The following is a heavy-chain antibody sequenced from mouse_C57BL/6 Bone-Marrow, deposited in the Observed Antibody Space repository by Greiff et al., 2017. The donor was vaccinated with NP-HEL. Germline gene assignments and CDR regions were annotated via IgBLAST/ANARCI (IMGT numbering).Heavy chain of an antibody. D-gene: IGHD1-1*01. CDR1: GYTFTSYW. Sequence: QVQLQQPGAELVKPGASVKMSCKASGYTFTSYWITWVKQRPGQGLEWIGDIYPGSGSTNYNEKFKSKATLTVDTSSSTAYMPLSSLPSEDSAVYYCARRSTTVVAPYAMDYWGQGTSVTVSS. CDR2: IYPGSGST. CDR3: ARRSTTVVAPYAMDY. J-gene: IGHJ4*01. V-gene: IGHV1-55*01.